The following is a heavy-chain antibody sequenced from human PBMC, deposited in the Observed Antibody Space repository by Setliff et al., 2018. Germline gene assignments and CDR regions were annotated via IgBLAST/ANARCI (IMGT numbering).Heavy chain of an antibody. J-gene: IGHJ6*03. CDR2: ISAYNGNT. D-gene: IGHD5-12*01. CDR1: GYTLTDNY. V-gene: IGHV1-18*04. CDR3: ARVRLVATTNYYYYYYMDV. Sequence: ASVKVSCKVSGYTLTDNYIHWVRQAPGQGLEWMGWISAYNGNTNYAQKLQGRVTMTTDTSTSTAYMELSSLRSEDTAVYYCARVRLVATTNYYYYYYMDVWGKGTTVTVSS.